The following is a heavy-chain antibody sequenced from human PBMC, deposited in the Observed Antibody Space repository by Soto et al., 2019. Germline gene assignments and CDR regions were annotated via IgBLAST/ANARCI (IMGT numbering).Heavy chain of an antibody. Sequence: SKTLTLTCAVSGGSISSGGYSWSWIRQPPGKGLGWIGYIYHSGSTYYNPSLKSRVTISVDRSKNQFSLKLSSVTAADTAVYYCARVWGGAFDIMGQRTKVTGSS. J-gene: IGHJ3*02. V-gene: IGHV4-30-2*01. CDR2: IYHSGST. D-gene: IGHD3-10*01. CDR3: ARVWGGAFDI. CDR1: GGSISSGGYS.